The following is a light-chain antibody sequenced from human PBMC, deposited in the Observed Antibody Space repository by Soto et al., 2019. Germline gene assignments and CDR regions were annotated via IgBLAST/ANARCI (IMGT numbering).Light chain of an antibody. CDR1: QSVSSN. CDR2: GAS. CDR3: QQYNNWPHGT. Sequence: EIVMTQSPATLSVSPGERATLSCRASQSVSSNLAWYQQKPGQAPRLLIYGASTRATGIPARFSGSGSGTEFTLTISSLQSEDFAVYYCQQYNNWPHGTFGQGTKVDIK. V-gene: IGKV3-15*01. J-gene: IGKJ1*01.